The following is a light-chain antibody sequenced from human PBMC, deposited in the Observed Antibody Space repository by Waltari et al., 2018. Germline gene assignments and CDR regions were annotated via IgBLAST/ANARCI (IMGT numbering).Light chain of an antibody. V-gene: IGKV3-20*01. CDR1: QSVPSIS. Sequence: EIVLTQSPGTLSLSHGDRANPPCRASQSVPSISLTSYLQKLGQAPRLLIYCTSSRATGIPDRFSGSGSGTDFTLTISRLEPEDFAVYYCQQYDGEVVTFGGGTKVEI. CDR3: QQYDGEVVT. CDR2: CTS. J-gene: IGKJ4*01.